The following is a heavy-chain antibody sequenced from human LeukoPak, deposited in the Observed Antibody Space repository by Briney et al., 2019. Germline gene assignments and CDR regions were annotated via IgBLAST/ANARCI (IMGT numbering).Heavy chain of an antibody. CDR2: ISYDGSNK. D-gene: IGHD3-22*01. Sequence: GGSLRLSCAASGFTFSSYSMNWVRQAPGKGLEWVAVISYDGSNKYYADSVKGRFTISRDNSKNTLYLQMNSLRAEDTAVYYCAKELVDYYDSSGPFDYWGQGTLVTVSS. CDR3: AKELVDYYDSSGPFDY. V-gene: IGHV3-30*18. J-gene: IGHJ4*02. CDR1: GFTFSSYS.